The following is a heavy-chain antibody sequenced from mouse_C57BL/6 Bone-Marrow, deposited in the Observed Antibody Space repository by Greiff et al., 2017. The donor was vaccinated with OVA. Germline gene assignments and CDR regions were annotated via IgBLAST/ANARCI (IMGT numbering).Heavy chain of an antibody. V-gene: IGHV1-59*01. Sequence: VQLQQPGAELVRPGTSVTLSCKASGYTFTSYWMHWVKQRPGHGLEWIGVIDPSDSYTNYNQKFKGKATLTVDTSSSTAYMQLRSLTSADYAVYYYARETYSNSYYFDYWGQGTTLTVSS. CDR1: GYTFTSYW. J-gene: IGHJ2*01. CDR3: ARETYSNSYYFDY. D-gene: IGHD2-5*01. CDR2: IDPSDSYT.